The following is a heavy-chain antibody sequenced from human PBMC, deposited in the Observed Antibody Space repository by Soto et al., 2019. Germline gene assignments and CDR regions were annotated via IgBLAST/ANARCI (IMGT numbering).Heavy chain of an antibody. V-gene: IGHV4-30-2*01. CDR1: GGSISSGGYS. CDR2: IYHSGST. J-gene: IGHJ4*02. D-gene: IGHD1-26*01. Sequence: QLQLQESGSGLVKPSQTLSLTCAVSGGSISSGGYSWSWIRQPPGKGLEWIGYIYHSGSTYYNPSRKRRLTISVDRSKNQFSRKLSSVTAADTAVYYCAAGGALPRYYWGQGTLVTVST. CDR3: AAGGALPRYY.